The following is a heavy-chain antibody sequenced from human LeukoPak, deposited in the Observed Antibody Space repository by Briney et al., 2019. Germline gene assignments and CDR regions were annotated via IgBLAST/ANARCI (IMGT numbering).Heavy chain of an antibody. Sequence: GGSLRLSCVASGFTFTTYGMHWVRQAPGKGLEWVAVIWSDGSNEYYIDSVKGRFTVSRDNSKNTLFLQMNSLRAEDTAVYYCARGWARGNSGYNDFWGQGTLVTVSS. CDR2: IWSDGSNE. D-gene: IGHD3-22*01. J-gene: IGHJ4*02. V-gene: IGHV3-33*01. CDR1: GFTFTTYG. CDR3: ARGWARGNSGYNDF.